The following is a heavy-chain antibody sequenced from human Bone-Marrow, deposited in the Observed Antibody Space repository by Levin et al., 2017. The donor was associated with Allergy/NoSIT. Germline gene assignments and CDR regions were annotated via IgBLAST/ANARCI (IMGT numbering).Heavy chain of an antibody. D-gene: IGHD3-3*01. Sequence: GESLKISCKASGYTFTSYDINWVRQATGQGLEWMGWMNPNSGNTGYAQKFQGRVTMTRNTSISTAYMELSSLRSEDTAVYYCARGLKDYDFWSGYYSYYYYYYMDVWGKGTTVTVSS. CDR3: ARGLKDYDFWSGYYSYYYYYYMDV. CDR2: MNPNSGNT. V-gene: IGHV1-8*01. J-gene: IGHJ6*03. CDR1: GYTFTSYD.